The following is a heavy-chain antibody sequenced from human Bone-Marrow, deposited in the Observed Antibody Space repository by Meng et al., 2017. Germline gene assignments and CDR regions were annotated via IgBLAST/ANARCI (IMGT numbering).Heavy chain of an antibody. J-gene: IGHJ4*02. V-gene: IGHV1-69*01. CDR3: AIGDGYNYKDY. D-gene: IGHD5-24*01. CDR1: GGTFSSYA. Sequence: QWHPVQAEAEVKKPGSSVKVSGKTSGGTFSSYAISWVRQAPGQGLEWMGGIIPIFGTANYAQKFQGRVTITADESTSTAYMELSSLRSEDTAVYYCAIGDGYNYKDYWGQGTLVTVSS. CDR2: IIPIFGTA.